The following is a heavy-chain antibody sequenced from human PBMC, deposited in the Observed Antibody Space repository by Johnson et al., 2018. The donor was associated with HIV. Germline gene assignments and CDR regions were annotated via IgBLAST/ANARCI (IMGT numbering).Heavy chain of an antibody. Sequence: QVQLVESGGGVVQPGRSLRLSCAASGFTFSYYGMHWVRQAPGKGLEWVAIIWNDGSHKYYADSVKGRFTISRDNSKNTLYLQMNILTAEDTAVYYCAKGRELGYCAGGVCSDSFDVWGQGTLVTVSS. CDR1: GFTFSYYG. CDR3: AKGRELGYCAGGVCSDSFDV. D-gene: IGHD2-8*02. V-gene: IGHV3-33*06. CDR2: IWNDGSHK. J-gene: IGHJ3*01.